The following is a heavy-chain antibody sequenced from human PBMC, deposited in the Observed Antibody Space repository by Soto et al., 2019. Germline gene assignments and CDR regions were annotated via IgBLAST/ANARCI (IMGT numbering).Heavy chain of an antibody. CDR2: IYYNGNA. J-gene: IGHJ4*02. Sequence: QLQLQESGPGLVKPSETLSLTCTVSGGSISSSNYYWGWIRQPPGKGLEWIGSIYYNGNAYYNPSPKSRVTISVDTSKNQFSLKLSSVIAADTAVYYCASHVRGTYPPRHFDYWGQGTLVTVSS. CDR1: GGSISSSNYY. V-gene: IGHV4-39*01. CDR3: ASHVRGTYPPRHFDY.